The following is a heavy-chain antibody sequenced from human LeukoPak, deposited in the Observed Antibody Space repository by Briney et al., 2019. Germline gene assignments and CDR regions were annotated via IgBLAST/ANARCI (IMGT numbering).Heavy chain of an antibody. CDR1: GFTVSSNY. V-gene: IGHV3-66*01. CDR3: ARAYILTGYYRDDAFDI. J-gene: IGHJ3*02. D-gene: IGHD3-9*01. CDR2: IYSGGST. Sequence: GGSLRLSCAASGFTVSSNYMSWVRQAPGKGLEWVSVIYSGGSTYYADSVKGRFTIPRDNSKNTLYLQMNSLRAEDTAVYYCARAYILTGYYRDDAFDIWGQGTMVTVSS.